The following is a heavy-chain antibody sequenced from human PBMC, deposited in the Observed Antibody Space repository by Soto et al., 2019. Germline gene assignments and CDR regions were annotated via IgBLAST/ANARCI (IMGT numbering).Heavy chain of an antibody. J-gene: IGHJ3*02. Sequence: QVQLQESGPGLVKPSQTLSLTCTVSGGSISSGGYYWSWIRQHPGKGLEWIGYIYYSGSTYYNPSLQSRVTISVDTSKNQFSLKLSSVTAADTAVYYCARADCSSTSCYGADAFDIWGQGTMVTVSS. D-gene: IGHD2-2*01. CDR3: ARADCSSTSCYGADAFDI. CDR2: IYYSGST. CDR1: GGSISSGGYY. V-gene: IGHV4-31*03.